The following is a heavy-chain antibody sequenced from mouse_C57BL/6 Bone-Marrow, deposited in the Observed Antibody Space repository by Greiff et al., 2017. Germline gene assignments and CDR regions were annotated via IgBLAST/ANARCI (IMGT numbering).Heavy chain of an antibody. CDR3: ARLFY. CDR2: IDPSDSYT. Sequence: QVQLQQPGAELVKPGASVKLSCKASGYTFTSYWMQWVKQRPGQGLEWIGEIDPSDSYTNYNQKFKGKATLTVDTSSRTAYMQLSSLTSEDSAVYYCARLFYWGQGTTLTVSS. V-gene: IGHV1-50*01. J-gene: IGHJ2*01. CDR1: GYTFTSYW.